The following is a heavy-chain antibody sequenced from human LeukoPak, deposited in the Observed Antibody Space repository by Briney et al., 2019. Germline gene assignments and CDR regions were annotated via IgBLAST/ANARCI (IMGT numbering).Heavy chain of an antibody. CDR3: SRSHDYGGLYFYYYMGV. CDR2: LDSSGST. D-gene: IGHD4-23*01. Sequence: SETLSLTCTVSGGSISSRSYYWGWIRQTPGKGLEWIGNLDSSGSTYYNPSLKSRVTISVGTSKNQFSLNLRSVTAADTAIYFCSRSHDYGGLYFYYYMGVWGKGTTVTVSS. CDR1: GGSISSRSYY. J-gene: IGHJ6*03. V-gene: IGHV4-39*01.